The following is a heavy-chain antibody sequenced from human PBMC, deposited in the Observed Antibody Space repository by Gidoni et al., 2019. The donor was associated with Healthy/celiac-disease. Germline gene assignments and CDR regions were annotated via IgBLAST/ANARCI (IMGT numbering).Heavy chain of an antibody. CDR1: GYTFTGYY. D-gene: IGHD3-3*01. Sequence: QVQLVQSGAEVKKPGASVKVSCKASGYTFTGYYMHWVRQAPGQGLEWMGRINPNSGGTNYAQKFQGRVTMTRDTSISTAYMELSRLRSDDTAVYYCARDRTRIFGVVITIPGAYWGQGTLVTVSS. CDR3: ARDRTRIFGVVITIPGAY. J-gene: IGHJ4*02. V-gene: IGHV1-2*06. CDR2: INPNSGGT.